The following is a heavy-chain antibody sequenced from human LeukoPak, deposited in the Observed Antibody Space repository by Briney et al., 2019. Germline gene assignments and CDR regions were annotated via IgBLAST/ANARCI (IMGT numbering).Heavy chain of an antibody. D-gene: IGHD1-26*01. CDR3: AKDMWELLYYYYMDV. Sequence: GGSLRLSCAASGFTFSSYGMSWVRQAPGKGLEWVSAISGSGGSTYYADSVKGRFTISRDNSKNTLYLQMNSLRAEDTAVYYCAKDMWELLYYYYMDVWGKGTTVTISS. V-gene: IGHV3-23*01. CDR1: GFTFSSYG. J-gene: IGHJ6*03. CDR2: ISGSGGST.